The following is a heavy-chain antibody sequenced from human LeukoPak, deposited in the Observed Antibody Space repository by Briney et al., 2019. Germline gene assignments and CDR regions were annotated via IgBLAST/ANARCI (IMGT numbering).Heavy chain of an antibody. V-gene: IGHV3-11*01. CDR2: ISSSGSTI. CDR3: ASTIGWFRELFTSDY. Sequence: GGSLRLSCAASGFTVSDYYMSWIRQAPGKGLEWVSYISSSGSTIYYADSVKGRFTISRDNAKNSLYLQMNSLRAEDTAVYYCASTIGWFRELFTSDYWGQGTLVTVSS. J-gene: IGHJ4*02. D-gene: IGHD3-10*01. CDR1: GFTVSDYY.